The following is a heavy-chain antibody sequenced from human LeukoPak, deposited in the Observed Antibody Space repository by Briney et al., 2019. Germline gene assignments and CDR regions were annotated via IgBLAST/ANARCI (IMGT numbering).Heavy chain of an antibody. CDR3: ARVVYCGGRCSSRCYYGMDV. CDR2: INPYNGDT. V-gene: IGHV1-2*06. Sequence: ASVKVSCKTSGYVFTGHYMYWVRQAPGQGLEWMGRINPYNGDTKYAQNFQGRVTMTRETSITTAYMELSSLRSDDTAVYYCARVVYCGGRCSSRCYYGMDVWGQGTTVTVSS. D-gene: IGHD2-21*02. J-gene: IGHJ6*02. CDR1: GYVFTGHY.